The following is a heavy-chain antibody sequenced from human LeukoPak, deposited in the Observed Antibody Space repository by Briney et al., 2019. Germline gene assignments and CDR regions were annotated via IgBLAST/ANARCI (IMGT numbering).Heavy chain of an antibody. V-gene: IGHV3-48*01. D-gene: IGHD6-6*01. Sequence: GGSLRLSCAASGFTFSSYSMNWVRQAPGKGLEWVSYISSSSSTIYHADSVKGRFTISRDNAKNSLYLQMNSLRAEDTAVYYCARATYSSSSHLDYWGQGTLVTVSS. CDR3: ARATYSSSSHLDY. CDR2: ISSSSSTI. J-gene: IGHJ4*02. CDR1: GFTFSSYS.